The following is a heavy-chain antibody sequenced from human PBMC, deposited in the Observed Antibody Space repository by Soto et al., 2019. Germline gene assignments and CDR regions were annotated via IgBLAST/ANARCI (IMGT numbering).Heavy chain of an antibody. J-gene: IGHJ6*03. V-gene: IGHV4-39*01. D-gene: IGHD4-17*01. Sequence: SETLSLTCTVSGGSISSSSYFWGWIRQPPGKGLEWIGSIYYSGSTYHNPSLKSRITISVATSKNQFSLKVSSVTAADTAVYYCARLRESTTGPGRYYYYMDVWGKGTTVTVSS. CDR3: ARLRESTTGPGRYYYYMDV. CDR2: IYYSGST. CDR1: GGSISSSSYF.